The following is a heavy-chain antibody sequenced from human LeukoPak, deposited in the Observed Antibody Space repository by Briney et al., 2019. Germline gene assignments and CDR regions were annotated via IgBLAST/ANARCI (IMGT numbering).Heavy chain of an antibody. CDR3: ARRDYRAWFGP. D-gene: IGHD4-11*01. J-gene: IGHJ5*02. CDR1: GGSFSSYY. Sequence: SETLSLTCTVSGGSFSSYYWSWIRQPPGKGLEWVGCIYYSGSTMYNPSLKSRLTISLDTSKNKFSLKLTSVTAADTAVYYCARRDYRAWFGPWGQGTLVTVSS. V-gene: IGHV4-59*08. CDR2: IYYSGST.